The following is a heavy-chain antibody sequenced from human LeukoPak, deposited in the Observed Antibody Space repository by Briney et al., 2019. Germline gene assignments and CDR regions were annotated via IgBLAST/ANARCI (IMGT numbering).Heavy chain of an antibody. CDR1: GGTFSSYA. J-gene: IGHJ4*02. Sequence: ASVKVSCKASGGTFSSYAISWVRQAPGQGLEWMGRIIPILGIANYAQKFQGRVTITADKSTSTAYMELSSLRSEDTAVYYCATAKWDGSGSYSFDYWGQGTLVTVSS. V-gene: IGHV1-69*04. CDR3: ATAKWDGSGSYSFDY. D-gene: IGHD3-10*01. CDR2: IIPILGIA.